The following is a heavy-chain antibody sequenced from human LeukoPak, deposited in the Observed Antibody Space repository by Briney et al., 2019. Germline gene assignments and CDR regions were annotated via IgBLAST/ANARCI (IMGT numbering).Heavy chain of an antibody. Sequence: KPSGTLSLTCAVSGGSISSSNWWSWVRQPPGKGPEWIGEIYHSGSTNYNPSLKSRVTISVDKSKNQFSLKLSSVTAADTAVYYCARYSSGWYSGPYYFDYWGQGTLVTVSS. CDR2: IYHSGST. CDR3: ARYSSGWYSGPYYFDY. D-gene: IGHD6-19*01. CDR1: GGSISSSNW. V-gene: IGHV4-4*02. J-gene: IGHJ4*02.